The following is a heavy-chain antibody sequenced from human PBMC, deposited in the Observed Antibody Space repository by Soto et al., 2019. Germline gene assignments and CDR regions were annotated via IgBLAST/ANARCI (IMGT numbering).Heavy chain of an antibody. CDR3: ARDSGEYDFWSGYYLGWFDP. CDR1: GGSISSGGYY. D-gene: IGHD3-3*01. J-gene: IGHJ5*02. V-gene: IGHV4-31*03. Sequence: PSETRSLTGTVSGGSISSGGYYWSWIRQHPGKGLEWIGYIYYSGSTYYNPSLKSRVTISVDTSKNQFSLKLSSVTAADTAVYYCARDSGEYDFWSGYYLGWFDPWGQGTLVTVSS. CDR2: IYYSGST.